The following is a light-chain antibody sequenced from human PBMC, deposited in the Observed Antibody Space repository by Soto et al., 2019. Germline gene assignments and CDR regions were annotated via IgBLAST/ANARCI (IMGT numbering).Light chain of an antibody. J-gene: IGKJ2*01. Sequence: AIQMTQSPSSLSASVGDRVTITCRASQGIKNDVAWYQQKPGKAPKLLIYAASSLQSGVPPRFSGSGSGTDFTLTISSLQPEDFATYYCLQDYNYPYTFGQGTKLDIK. CDR2: AAS. V-gene: IGKV1-6*01. CDR3: LQDYNYPYT. CDR1: QGIKND.